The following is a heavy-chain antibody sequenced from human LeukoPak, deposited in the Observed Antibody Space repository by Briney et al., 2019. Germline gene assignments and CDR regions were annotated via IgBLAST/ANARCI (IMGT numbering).Heavy chain of an antibody. J-gene: IGHJ1*01. CDR3: ARDVYGDYGSTEYFQH. CDR1: GFTLSSYS. V-gene: IGHV3-21*01. D-gene: IGHD4-17*01. Sequence: VGTLRLSCAASGFTLSSYSMNWVRQAPGKGLEWVSSISSSSSYIYYAESVKGRFTISRDNAKNSLYLQMNSLRAEDTAVYYCARDVYGDYGSTEYFQHWGQGTLVTVSS. CDR2: ISSSSSYI.